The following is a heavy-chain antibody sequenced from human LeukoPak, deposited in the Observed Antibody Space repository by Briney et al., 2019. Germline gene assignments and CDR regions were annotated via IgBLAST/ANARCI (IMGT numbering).Heavy chain of an antibody. CDR2: IIPIFGTA. J-gene: IGHJ6*02. CDR3: ARDQDTGFGELEYYYYGMDV. Sequence: SVKVSCKASGGTFSSYAISWVRQAPGQGLEWMGGIIPIFGTANYAQKFQGRVTITTDESTSTAYMELRSLRSDDTAVYYCARDQDTGFGELEYYYYGMDVWGQGTTVTVSS. CDR1: GGTFSSYA. V-gene: IGHV1-69*05. D-gene: IGHD3-10*01.